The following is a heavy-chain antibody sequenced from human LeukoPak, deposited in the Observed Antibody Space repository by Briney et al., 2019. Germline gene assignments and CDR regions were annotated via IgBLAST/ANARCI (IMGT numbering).Heavy chain of an antibody. J-gene: IGHJ4*02. V-gene: IGHV3-48*02. CDR3: ARGGHYDSSGYYDY. Sequence: GGSLRLSCAASGFTFSSYSMNWVRQVPGKGLEWVSYISSSSSTIYYADSVKGRFTISRDNAKNSLYLQMNSLRDEDTAVYYCARGGHYDSSGYYDYWGQGTLVTVSS. CDR2: ISSSSSTI. D-gene: IGHD3-22*01. CDR1: GFTFSSYS.